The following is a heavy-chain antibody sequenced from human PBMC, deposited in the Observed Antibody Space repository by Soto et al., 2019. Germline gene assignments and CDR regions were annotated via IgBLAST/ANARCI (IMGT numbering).Heavy chain of an antibody. CDR1: GGSMSRYY. CDR3: ARPFYGRLIYYFDY. Sequence: PSETLSLTCTVSGGSMSRYYWSWIGQSPGKGLEWSGYIYYSGSTNYNPSLKSRVTISVHMSKHQFSLKLSSVTAADTAVYYCARPFYGRLIYYFDYWGQGTLVTVSS. CDR2: IYYSGST. D-gene: IGHD4-17*01. V-gene: IGHV4-59*08. J-gene: IGHJ4*02.